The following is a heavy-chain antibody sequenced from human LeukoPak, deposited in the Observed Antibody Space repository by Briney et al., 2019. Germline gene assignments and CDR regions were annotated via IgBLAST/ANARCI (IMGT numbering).Heavy chain of an antibody. Sequence: ASVKVSCKASGYTFIGYYMQWVRQAPGQGLEWMGWINPNSGGTNYAQKFQGRVTMTRDTSISTAYMELSRLRSDDTAVYYCASIPVYGPGSYNFDYWGQGTLVTVSS. V-gene: IGHV1-2*02. J-gene: IGHJ4*02. CDR1: GYTFIGYY. D-gene: IGHD3-10*01. CDR2: INPNSGGT. CDR3: ASIPVYGPGSYNFDY.